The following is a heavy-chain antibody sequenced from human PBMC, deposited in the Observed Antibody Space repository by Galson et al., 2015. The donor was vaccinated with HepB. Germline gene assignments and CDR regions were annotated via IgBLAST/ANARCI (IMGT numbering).Heavy chain of an antibody. Sequence: SLRLSCAASGFTLSSYWVSWVRQAPGKGLEWVANIKQDGSEKYYVDSVKGRFTISRDNAKNSLYLQMNSLRAEDTAMYYCARAIAAAGSPWGQGTMVTVSS. D-gene: IGHD6-13*01. CDR1: GFTLSSYW. J-gene: IGHJ3*01. V-gene: IGHV3-7*01. CDR2: IKQDGSEK. CDR3: ARAIAAAGSP.